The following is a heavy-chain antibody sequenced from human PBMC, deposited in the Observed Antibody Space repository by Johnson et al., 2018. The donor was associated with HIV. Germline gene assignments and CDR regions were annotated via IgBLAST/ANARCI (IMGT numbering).Heavy chain of an antibody. D-gene: IGHD6-6*01. V-gene: IGHV3-7*01. CDR2: IKQDGSEK. CDR3: ARERSLNEYSSSWDAFDI. CDR1: GFTFSSYW. Sequence: VHLVESGGGLVQPGGSLRLSCEASGFTFSSYWMSWVRQAPGKGLEWVANIKQDGSEKYYVDSVKGRFTISRDNSKNTLYLQMNSLRAEDTAVYYCARERSLNEYSSSWDAFDIWGQGTMVTVSS. J-gene: IGHJ3*02.